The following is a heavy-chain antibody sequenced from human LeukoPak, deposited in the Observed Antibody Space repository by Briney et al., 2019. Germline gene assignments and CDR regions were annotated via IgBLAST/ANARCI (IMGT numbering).Heavy chain of an antibody. CDR2: ISGSGGST. V-gene: IGHV3-23*01. CDR3: AKVFEGHNWFDP. D-gene: IGHD3-9*01. Sequence: GGSLRLSCAASGFTFSSYAMSWVRQAPGKGLEWVSAISGSGGSTYCADSVKGRFTISRDNSKNTLYLQMNSLRAEDTAVYYCAKVFEGHNWFDPWGQGTLVTVSS. J-gene: IGHJ5*02. CDR1: GFTFSSYA.